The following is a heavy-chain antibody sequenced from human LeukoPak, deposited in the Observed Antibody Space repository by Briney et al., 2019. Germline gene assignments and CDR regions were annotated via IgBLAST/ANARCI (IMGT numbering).Heavy chain of an antibody. Sequence: SVKVSCKASGYTFASYGISWVRQAPGQGLEWMGGIIPIFGTANYAQKFQGRVTITADESTSTAYMELSSLRSEDTAVYYCARERDPDIVVVPAAAARAFDIWGQGTMVTVSS. D-gene: IGHD2-2*01. CDR3: ARERDPDIVVVPAAAARAFDI. J-gene: IGHJ3*02. CDR2: IIPIFGTA. V-gene: IGHV1-69*13. CDR1: GYTFASYG.